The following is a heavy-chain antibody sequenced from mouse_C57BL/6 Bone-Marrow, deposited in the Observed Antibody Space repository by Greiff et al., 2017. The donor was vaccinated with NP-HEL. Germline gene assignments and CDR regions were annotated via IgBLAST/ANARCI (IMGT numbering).Heavy chain of an antibody. CDR2: INPNNGGT. J-gene: IGHJ4*01. V-gene: IGHV1-18*01. CDR3: ARGIYYDYDGGYYYAMDY. D-gene: IGHD2-4*01. CDR1: GYTFTDYN. Sequence: VQLKESGPELVKPGASVKIPCKASGYTFTDYNMDWVKQSHGKSLEWIGDINPNNGGTIYNQKFKGKATLTVDKSSSTAYMELRSLTSEDTAVYYCARGIYYDYDGGYYYAMDYWGQGTSVTVSS.